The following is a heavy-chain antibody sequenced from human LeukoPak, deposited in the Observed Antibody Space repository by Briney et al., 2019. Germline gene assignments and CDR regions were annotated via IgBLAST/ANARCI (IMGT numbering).Heavy chain of an antibody. CDR1: GYTFPDYY. V-gene: IGHV1-2*02. CDR3: ARKGRIYGDYDY. CDR2: INPNSGGT. Sequence: ASVKVSCTASGYTFPDYYIHWVRQAPGQGLEWIGFINPNSGGTHYAQKFQGRVTVTRDTSISTVYMEMMRLRSDDTAVYYCARKGRIYGDYDYWGRGTLVTVSS. J-gene: IGHJ4*02. D-gene: IGHD4-17*01.